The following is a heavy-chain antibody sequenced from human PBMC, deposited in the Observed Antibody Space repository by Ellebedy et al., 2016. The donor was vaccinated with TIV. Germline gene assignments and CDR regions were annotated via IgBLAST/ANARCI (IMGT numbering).Heavy chain of an antibody. Sequence: MPSETLSLTCSVSGGSISSSSFYWGWIRQPPGKGLEWIGNIYYSWTTFYSPSLKSRVTISVDTSKNQFSLNLSSVTAADTAVYYCARLLRAGRSGDYFDYWGQGTLVTVSS. V-gene: IGHV4-39*07. CDR2: IYYSWTT. J-gene: IGHJ4*02. CDR1: GGSISSSSFY. CDR3: ARLLRAGRSGDYFDY. D-gene: IGHD1-1*01.